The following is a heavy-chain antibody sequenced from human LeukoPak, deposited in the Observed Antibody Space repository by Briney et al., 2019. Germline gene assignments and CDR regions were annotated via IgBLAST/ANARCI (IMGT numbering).Heavy chain of an antibody. CDR2: IYYSGST. V-gene: IGHV4-39*02. Sequence: KPSETLSLTCIVSGGSISTSSYYWGWIRQPPGKGLEWIGTIYYSGSTYYNPSLKSRVTISVDTSKNQFSLKLSSVTAADTAVYYCARETKTYYFDSSAYYPNFFDSWGQGTLVTVSS. D-gene: IGHD3-22*01. CDR3: ARETKTYYFDSSAYYPNFFDS. CDR1: GGSISTSSYY. J-gene: IGHJ4*02.